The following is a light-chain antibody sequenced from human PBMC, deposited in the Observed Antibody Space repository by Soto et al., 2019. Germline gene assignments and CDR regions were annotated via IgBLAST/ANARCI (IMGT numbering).Light chain of an antibody. V-gene: IGLV2-14*03. Sequence: QSVPTQPASVSGSPGQSITISCTGTSRDVGGYNYVSWYQQHPGKAPNLMIYDVSNRPSGVSSRFSGSRSGNTASLTISGLQAEDEADYYCSSYTGGSSWVFGGGTKLTVL. CDR3: SSYTGGSSWV. J-gene: IGLJ3*02. CDR2: DVS. CDR1: SRDVGGYNY.